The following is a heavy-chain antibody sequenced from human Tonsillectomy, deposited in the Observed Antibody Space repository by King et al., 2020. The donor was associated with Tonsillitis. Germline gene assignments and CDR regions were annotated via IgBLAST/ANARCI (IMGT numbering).Heavy chain of an antibody. D-gene: IGHD3-3*01. CDR1: GFIFSDYG. CDR2: ISTSSSYI. J-gene: IGHJ3*01. Sequence: VQLVESGGGLVKPGGSLRLSCAASGFIFSDYGMNWFRQAPGKGLEWVSSISTSSSYIYYADSVKGRFTISRDNARNSLYLQMNSLRAEDTAVYYCARDRTITTFGVVIIGPNDAFDFWGQGTTVAVSS. V-gene: IGHV3-21*06. CDR3: ARDRTITTFGVVIIGPNDAFDF.